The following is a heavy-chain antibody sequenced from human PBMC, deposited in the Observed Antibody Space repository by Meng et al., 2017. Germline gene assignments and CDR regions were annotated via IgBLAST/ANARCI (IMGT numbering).Heavy chain of an antibody. CDR2: IYHSGST. D-gene: IGHD3-10*01. CDR3: ARMSVLLWFGELSLN. CDR1: GGSISSSNW. J-gene: IGHJ4*02. V-gene: IGHV4-4*02. Sequence: QDQPQESGPGLVKPSGTLSLTCAVSGGSISSSNWWSWVRQPPGKGLEWIGEIYHSGSTNYNPSLKSRVTISVDKSKNQFSLKLSSVTAADTAVYYCARMSVLLWFGELSLNWGQGTLVTASS.